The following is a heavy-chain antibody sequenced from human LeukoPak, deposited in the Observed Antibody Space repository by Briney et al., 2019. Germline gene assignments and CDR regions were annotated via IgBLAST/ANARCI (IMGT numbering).Heavy chain of an antibody. CDR1: GFTFGDYA. CDR2: IRSKAYGGTT. CDR3: AKASSLWFGELFDAFDI. V-gene: IGHV3-49*03. J-gene: IGHJ3*02. Sequence: PGRSLRLSCTASGFTFGDYAMSWFRQAPGKGLEWVGFIRSKAYGGTTEYAASVKGRFTISRDDSKSIAYLQMNSLKTEDTAVYYCAKASSLWFGELFDAFDIWGQGTMVTVSS. D-gene: IGHD3-10*01.